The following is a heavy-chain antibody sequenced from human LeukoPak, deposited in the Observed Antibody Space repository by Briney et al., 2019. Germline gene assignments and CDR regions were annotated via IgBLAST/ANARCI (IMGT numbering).Heavy chain of an antibody. CDR1: GGSISSSSYY. D-gene: IGHD1-26*01. V-gene: IGHV4-39*01. CDR3: ARHREWELLPGAFDI. Sequence: PSETLSLTCTVSGGSISSSSYYWGWIRQPPGKGLEWIGRIYYSGSTYYNPSLKSRVTISVDTSKNQFSLKLSSVTAADTAVYYCARHREWELLPGAFDIWGQGTMVTVSS. J-gene: IGHJ3*02. CDR2: IYYSGST.